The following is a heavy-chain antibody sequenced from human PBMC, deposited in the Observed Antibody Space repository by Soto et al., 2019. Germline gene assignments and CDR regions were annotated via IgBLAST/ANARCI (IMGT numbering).Heavy chain of an antibody. J-gene: IGHJ6*02. CDR1: GGSISSYY. Sequence: PSETLSLTCTVSGGSISSYYWSWIRQPPGKGLEWIGYIYYSGSTNYNPSLKSRVTISVDTSKNQFSLKLSSVTAADTAVYYCARDREGSSAHYYYYYGMDVWGQGTTVTVSS. CDR2: IYYSGST. CDR3: ARDREGSSAHYYYYYGMDV. V-gene: IGHV4-59*01. D-gene: IGHD6-6*01.